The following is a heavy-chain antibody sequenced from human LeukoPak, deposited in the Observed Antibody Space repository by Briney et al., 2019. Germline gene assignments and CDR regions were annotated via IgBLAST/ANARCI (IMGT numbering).Heavy chain of an antibody. J-gene: IGHJ4*02. V-gene: IGHV3-7*01. CDR3: ARDHENGYYIH. Sequence: GGSLRLSCIASGFTFRDYLMTWVRRAPGKGLEGVANIRRDGGAAYYVDSVKGRFTISRDNAENSLVLQMNSLRVEDTAVYYCARDHENGYYIHWGQGTLVTVSS. CDR1: GFTFRDYL. CDR2: IRRDGGAA. D-gene: IGHD3-22*01.